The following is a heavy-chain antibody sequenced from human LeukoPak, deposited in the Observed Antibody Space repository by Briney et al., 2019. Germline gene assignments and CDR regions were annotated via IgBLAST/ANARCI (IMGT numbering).Heavy chain of an antibody. CDR1: GFTLSTYS. CDR3: ARGGVGLVIIPGWEYDYYGLDV. V-gene: IGHV3-21*01. CDR2: ISSSARYM. Sequence: TGGSLRLSCAASGFTLSTYSMNWVRQAAGKELEWVSSISSSARYMYYADSVKGRFTISRDNAKNSLYLQMNSLRAEDTAVYYCARGGVGLVIIPGWEYDYYGLDVWGQGTTVTVSS. D-gene: IGHD3/OR15-3a*01. J-gene: IGHJ6*02.